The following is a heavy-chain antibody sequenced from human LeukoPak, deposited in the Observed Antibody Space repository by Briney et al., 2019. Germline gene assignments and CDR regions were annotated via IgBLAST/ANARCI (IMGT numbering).Heavy chain of an antibody. CDR1: GFTFSSYE. CDR3: AEGYYYGSGSYYSN. Sequence: PGGSLRLSCAASGFTFSSYEMNWVRQAPGKGLEWVSYISSSGSTIYYADSVKGRFTISRDNAKNSLYLQMNSLRVEDTAVYYCAEGYYYGSGSYYSNWGQGTLVTVSS. D-gene: IGHD3-10*01. J-gene: IGHJ4*02. CDR2: ISSSGSTI. V-gene: IGHV3-48*03.